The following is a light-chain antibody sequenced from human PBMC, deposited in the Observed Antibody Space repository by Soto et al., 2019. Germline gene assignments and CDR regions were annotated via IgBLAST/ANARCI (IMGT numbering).Light chain of an antibody. CDR2: GAS. Sequence: EIVLTQSPGTLSLSPGERATLSCRASQSVSSTYLAWYQRKPGQAPRLLIYGASSRATGIPDRFSGSGSGTGFTLTISRLEPEDFAVYYCQQYGSLPQTFGQGTKLEIK. V-gene: IGKV3-20*01. CDR1: QSVSSTY. CDR3: QQYGSLPQT. J-gene: IGKJ2*01.